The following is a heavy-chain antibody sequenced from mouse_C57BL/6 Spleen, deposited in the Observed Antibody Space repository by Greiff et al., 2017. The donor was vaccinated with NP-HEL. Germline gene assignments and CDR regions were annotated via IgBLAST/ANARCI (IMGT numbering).Heavy chain of an antibody. Sequence: QVQLQQPGAELVRPGTSVKLSCKASGYTFTSYWMHWVKQRPGQGLEWIGVIDPSDSYTNYTQKFKGKATLTVDTSSSTAYMQLSSLTSEDSAVYYYARPYYYGSSPYYAMDYWGQGTSVTVSS. D-gene: IGHD1-1*01. J-gene: IGHJ4*01. CDR2: IDPSDSYT. V-gene: IGHV1-59*01. CDR3: ARPYYYGSSPYYAMDY. CDR1: GYTFTSYW.